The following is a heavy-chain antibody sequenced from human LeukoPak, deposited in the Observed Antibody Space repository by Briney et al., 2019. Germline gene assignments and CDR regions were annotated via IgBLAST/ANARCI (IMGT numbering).Heavy chain of an antibody. J-gene: IGHJ5*02. CDR3: ARDACSSTICQAGGNWFDP. CDR2: INPSSGSR. Sequence: GASVKVSCKASGYTFTSYYMHWVRQAPGQGLEWMGTINPSSGSRSYAQNFQGRVTMTRDTSTNIVYMELSSLRSEDTAVYFCARDACSSTICQAGGNWFDPWGQGTLVIVS. CDR1: GYTFTSYY. V-gene: IGHV1-46*01. D-gene: IGHD2-2*01.